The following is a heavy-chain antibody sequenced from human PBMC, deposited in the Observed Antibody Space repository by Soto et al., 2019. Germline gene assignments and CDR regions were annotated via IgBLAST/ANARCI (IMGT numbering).Heavy chain of an antibody. CDR1: GFICSSYD. CDR2: ILVDGRT. CDR3: AKATATGGGAFDI. J-gene: IGHJ3*02. D-gene: IGHD2-8*02. V-gene: IGHV3-23*01. Sequence: GGSLRLSCAASGFICSSYDMSWVRQAPGKGLEWVSTILVDGRTYVDSVKGRFTISRDSSQNTVYLQMNSLTAGDTALYYCAKATATGGGAFDICGQGTMVTVSS.